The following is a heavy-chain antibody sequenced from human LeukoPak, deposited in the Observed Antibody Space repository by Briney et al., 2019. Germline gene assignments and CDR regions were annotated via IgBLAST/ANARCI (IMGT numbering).Heavy chain of an antibody. V-gene: IGHV4-34*01. J-gene: IGHJ4*02. D-gene: IGHD6-13*01. CDR2: INHSGST. CDR3: ARAVYSSSWSN. CDR1: GGSFSGYY. Sequence: SQTLSLTCAVYGGSFSGYYWSWIRQPPGKGLEWIGEINHSGSTNYNPSLKSRVTISVDTSKNQFSLKLSSVTAADTAVYYCARAVYSSSWSNWGQGTLVTVSS.